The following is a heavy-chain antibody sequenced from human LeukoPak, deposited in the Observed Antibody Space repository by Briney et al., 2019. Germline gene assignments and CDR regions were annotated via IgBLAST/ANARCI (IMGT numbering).Heavy chain of an antibody. CDR1: GFTFSSYS. J-gene: IGHJ4*02. D-gene: IGHD5-18*01. CDR2: ISGISSTI. V-gene: IGHV3-48*04. Sequence: GGSLRLSFAASGFTFSSYSMNWVRQAPGKGLEWVSYISGISSTIYYADSVKGRFTISRDNAKNSLFLQMNSLRAEDTAVYYCARDGGYSYGFLFDYWGQGTLVTVSS. CDR3: ARDGGYSYGFLFDY.